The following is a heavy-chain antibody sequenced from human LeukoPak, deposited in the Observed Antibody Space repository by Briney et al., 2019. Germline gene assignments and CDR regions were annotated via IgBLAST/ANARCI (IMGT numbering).Heavy chain of an antibody. CDR1: GYTFTGYY. Sequence: ASVKVSCKASGYTFTGYYMHWVRQAPGQGLEWMGWINPNSGGTNYAQKFQGRVTMTRDTSISTAYMELSRLRSDDTAVYYCARENGESSVGFDYWGQGTPVTVSS. J-gene: IGHJ4*02. D-gene: IGHD3-22*01. CDR2: INPNSGGT. V-gene: IGHV1-2*02. CDR3: ARENGESSVGFDY.